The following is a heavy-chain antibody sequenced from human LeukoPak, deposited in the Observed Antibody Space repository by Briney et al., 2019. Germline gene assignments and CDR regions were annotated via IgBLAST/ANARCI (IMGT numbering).Heavy chain of an antibody. D-gene: IGHD3-10*01. V-gene: IGHV3-53*01. CDR1: GFTVSSNY. Sequence: GSLRLSCSASGFTVSSNYMSWVRQAPGKGLEWVSVIYSGGSTYYADSVKGRFTISRDNSKNTLYLQMNSLRAEDTAVYYCARAPGWFGEFHYGMDVWGQGTTVTVSS. CDR3: ARAPGWFGEFHYGMDV. CDR2: IYSGGST. J-gene: IGHJ6*02.